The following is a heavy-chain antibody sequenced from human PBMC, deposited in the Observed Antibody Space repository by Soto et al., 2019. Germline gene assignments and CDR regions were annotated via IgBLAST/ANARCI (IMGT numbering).Heavy chain of an antibody. Sequence: ASVKVSCKVSGYTLTELSIHWVRQAPGKGLEWMGGFDPEDGETIYAQKFQGRVTMTEDTSTDTAYMELSSLRSEDTAVYYCATGGNCSSTSCYPDAFDIWGQGTMVTVSS. J-gene: IGHJ3*02. CDR3: ATGGNCSSTSCYPDAFDI. CDR2: FDPEDGET. CDR1: GYTLTELS. V-gene: IGHV1-24*01. D-gene: IGHD2-2*01.